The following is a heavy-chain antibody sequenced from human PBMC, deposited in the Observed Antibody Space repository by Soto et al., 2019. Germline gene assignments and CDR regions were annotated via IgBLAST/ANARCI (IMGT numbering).Heavy chain of an antibody. CDR1: GFTFSDYY. D-gene: IGHD3-22*01. J-gene: IGHJ3*02. V-gene: IGHV3-11*01. CDR2: ISSSGSTI. CDR3: AKDGDDSRPPDAYDM. Sequence: GGSLRLSCAASGFTFSDYYMSWICQAPGKGLEWVSYISSSGSTIYYADSVKGRFTISRDNAKNSLYLQMNSLRAEDTAMYYCAKDGDDSRPPDAYDMWGQGTMVTVSS.